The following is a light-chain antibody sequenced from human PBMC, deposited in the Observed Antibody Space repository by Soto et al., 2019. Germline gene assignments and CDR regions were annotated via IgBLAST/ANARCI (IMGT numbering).Light chain of an antibody. Sequence: IVLTQSPATLSVSPGEGATLSCRASQNVNSNLVWYQQKPGQAPRLLIYDASTRATAIPARFSGSGSGTEFTLTISSLQSEDFGVYYCQQHNNWPRTLGQGTKVDIK. V-gene: IGKV3-15*01. J-gene: IGKJ1*01. CDR2: DAS. CDR3: QQHNNWPRT. CDR1: QNVNSN.